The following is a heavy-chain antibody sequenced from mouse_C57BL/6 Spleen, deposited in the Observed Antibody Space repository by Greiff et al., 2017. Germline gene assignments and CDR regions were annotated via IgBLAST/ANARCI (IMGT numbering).Heavy chain of an antibody. V-gene: IGHV1-63*01. D-gene: IGHD3-2*02. CDR3: AREEATRAMDY. J-gene: IGHJ4*01. CDR2: IYPGGGYT. Sequence: QVQLKQPGAELVRPGTSVKLSCKASGYTFTNYWIGWAKQRPGHGLEWIGDIYPGGGYTNYNEKFKGKATLTADKSSSTAYMQFSSLTSEDSAIYYCAREEATRAMDYWGQGTSVTVSS. CDR1: GYTFTNYW.